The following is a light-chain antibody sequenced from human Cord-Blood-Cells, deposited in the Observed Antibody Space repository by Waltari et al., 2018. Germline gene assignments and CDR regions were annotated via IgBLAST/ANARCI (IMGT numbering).Light chain of an antibody. CDR3: CSYAGSSTWV. CDR2: EGS. CDR1: SSDVGSYNL. V-gene: IGLV2-23*01. J-gene: IGLJ3*02. Sequence: QSALTQPASVSGSPGQSITISCTGTSSDVGSYNLVSWYQQHPGKAPKRMIYEGSKRPSGVFNRFSGSKAGNTASLTISGLQAEDEADYYCCSYAGSSTWVFGGGTKLTVL.